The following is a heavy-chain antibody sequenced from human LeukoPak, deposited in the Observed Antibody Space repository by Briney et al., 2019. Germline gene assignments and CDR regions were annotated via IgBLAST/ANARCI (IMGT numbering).Heavy chain of an antibody. CDR2: ISFDGKNK. J-gene: IGHJ6*02. V-gene: IGHV3-30*04. Sequence: GGSLRLSCAASGFNFGNHAMHWVRQAPGQGLEWVAVISFDGKNKYYADSVKGRFTISRDNSKSTLYLQMDSLSPEDTAVFYYARGEHYRCFYNGLDVWGQGTTATVSS. CDR1: GFNFGNHA. CDR3: ARGEHYRCFYNGLDV. D-gene: IGHD3-3*02.